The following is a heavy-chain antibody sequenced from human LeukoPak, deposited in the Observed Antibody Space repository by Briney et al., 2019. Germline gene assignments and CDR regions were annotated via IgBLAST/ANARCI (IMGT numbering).Heavy chain of an antibody. CDR2: ISGSGGST. CDR1: GFTFSSYA. Sequence: GGSLRLSCAASGFTFSSYAMSLVRQAPGKGLEWVSAISGSGGSTYYADSVKGRFTISRDNSKNTLYLQMNSLRAEDTAVYYCARGLSQGRNGMDVWGQGTTVTVSS. D-gene: IGHD3-16*01. CDR3: ARGLSQGRNGMDV. V-gene: IGHV3-23*01. J-gene: IGHJ6*02.